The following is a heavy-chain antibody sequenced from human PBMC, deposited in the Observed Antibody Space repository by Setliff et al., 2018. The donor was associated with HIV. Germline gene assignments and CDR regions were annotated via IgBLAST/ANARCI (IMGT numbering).Heavy chain of an antibody. Sequence: NPSETLSLTCAVYGASFSGYYWAWIRQSPGTGLEWIGEINHSGITNYNPTLKSRVTISTDTSKNQFSLRLNSVTAADTAVYYCATLLASSSGYPRVPDYWGQGTLVTVSS. CDR3: ATLLASSSGYPRVPDY. D-gene: IGHD3-22*01. CDR1: GASFSGYY. CDR2: INHSGIT. V-gene: IGHV4-34*01. J-gene: IGHJ4*02.